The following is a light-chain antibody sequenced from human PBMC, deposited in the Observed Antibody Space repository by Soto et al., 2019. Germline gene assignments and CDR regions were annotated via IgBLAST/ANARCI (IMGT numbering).Light chain of an antibody. CDR1: SSDVGGYNY. J-gene: IGLJ3*02. CDR2: EVS. CDR3: SSYTSSSTV. Sequence: QSALTQPASVSGSPGQSITISCTGTSSDVGGYNYVSWYQQHPGKAPKLMIYEVSNRPSRVSNRFSGSKSGNTASLTISGLQAEDEAEYYCSSYTSSSTVFGGGTQLTVL. V-gene: IGLV2-14*01.